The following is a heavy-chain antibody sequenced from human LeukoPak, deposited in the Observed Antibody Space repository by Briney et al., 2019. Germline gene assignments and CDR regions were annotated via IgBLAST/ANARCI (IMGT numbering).Heavy chain of an antibody. Sequence: ASVKVSCKASGYTFTCYDMHWVRQAPGQGLEWMGWINPNSGGTNYAQKFQGWATMTRDTSISTAYMELSRLRSDDTAVYYCARYGFGELSSYGMDVWGKGTTVTVSS. D-gene: IGHD3-10*01. J-gene: IGHJ6*04. V-gene: IGHV1-2*04. CDR1: GYTFTCYD. CDR2: INPNSGGT. CDR3: ARYGFGELSSYGMDV.